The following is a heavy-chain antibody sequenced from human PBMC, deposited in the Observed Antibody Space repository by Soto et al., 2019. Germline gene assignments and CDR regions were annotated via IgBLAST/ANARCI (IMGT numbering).Heavy chain of an antibody. V-gene: IGHV3-7*03. CDR3: VSWDDFWSGYSGDAFDI. D-gene: IGHD3-3*01. CDR1: GFTFSSYW. CDR2: IKQDGSEK. Sequence: GGSLRLSCAASGFTFSSYWMSWVRQAPGKGLEWVANIKQDGSEKYYVDSVKGRFTISRDNAKNSLYLQMNSLRAEDTAVYYCVSWDDFWSGYSGDAFDIWGQGTMVTVSS. J-gene: IGHJ3*02.